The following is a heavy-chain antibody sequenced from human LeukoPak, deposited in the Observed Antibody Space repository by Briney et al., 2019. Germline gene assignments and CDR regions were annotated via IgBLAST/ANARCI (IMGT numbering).Heavy chain of an antibody. J-gene: IGHJ3*02. CDR1: GFAFSSYW. CDR3: ARAYDFWSGYYSDVYAFDI. CDR2: INSDGSST. Sequence: PGGSLRLSCAASGFAFSSYWMHWVRQAPGKGLVWVSRINSDGSSTSYADSVKGRFTISRDNAKNTLYLQMNSLRAEDTAVYYCARAYDFWSGYYSDVYAFDIWGQGTMVTVPS. D-gene: IGHD3-3*01. V-gene: IGHV3-74*01.